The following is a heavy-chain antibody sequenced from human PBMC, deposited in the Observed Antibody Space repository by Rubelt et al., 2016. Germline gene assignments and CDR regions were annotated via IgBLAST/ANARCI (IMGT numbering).Heavy chain of an antibody. CDR3: ARLQNDSSGYYTARYYYYMDV. V-gene: IGHV4-31*02. J-gene: IGHJ6*03. CDR2: GST. D-gene: IGHD3-22*01. Sequence: GSTYYNPSLKSRVTISVDTSKNQFSLKLSSVTAADTAVYYCARLQNDSSGYYTARYYYYMDVWGKGTTVTVSS.